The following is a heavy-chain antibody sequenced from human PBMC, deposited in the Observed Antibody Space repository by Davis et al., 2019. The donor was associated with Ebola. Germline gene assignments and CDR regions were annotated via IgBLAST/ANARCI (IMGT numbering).Heavy chain of an antibody. CDR3: AKDLGYYDMDV. CDR1: GFTSSSYG. D-gene: IGHD7-27*01. V-gene: IGHV3-30*02. J-gene: IGHJ6*02. CDR2: IRYDGSNK. Sequence: GESLKISCAASGFTSSSYGMSWVRQAPGKGLEWVAFIRYDGSNKYYEDSVKGRFTISRDNSKNTLHLQMNSLRAEDTAVYYCAKDLGYYDMDVWGQGTTVTVSS.